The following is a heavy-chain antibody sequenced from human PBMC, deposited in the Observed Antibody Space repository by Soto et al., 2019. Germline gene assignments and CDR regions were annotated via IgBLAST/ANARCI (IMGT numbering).Heavy chain of an antibody. J-gene: IGHJ6*02. CDR2: MNPNSGNT. Sequence: QVQLVQSGAEVKKPGASVKVSCKASGYTFTSYDINWVRQATGQGLEWMGWMNPNSGNTGYAQKFQGRGTMTRNTSISTACMELRSLRSEEASVFYWALSVSASHIWSQGATGCVSS. CDR3: ALSVSASHI. CDR1: GYTFTSYD. V-gene: IGHV1-8*01.